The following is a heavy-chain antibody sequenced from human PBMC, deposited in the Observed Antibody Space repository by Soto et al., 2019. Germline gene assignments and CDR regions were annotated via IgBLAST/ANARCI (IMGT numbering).Heavy chain of an antibody. D-gene: IGHD3-10*01. CDR3: ARSWVVRDYYYYYGMDV. CDR2: IIPIFGTA. Sequence: QVQLVQSGAEVKKPGSSVKVSCKASGGTFSSYAISWVRQAPGQGLEWRGGIIPIFGTANYAQKFQGGVTITADDSTSTAYMELSSLRSEDTAVYYCARSWVVRDYYYYYGMDVWGKGTTVTVSS. CDR1: GGTFSSYA. V-gene: IGHV1-69*01. J-gene: IGHJ6*04.